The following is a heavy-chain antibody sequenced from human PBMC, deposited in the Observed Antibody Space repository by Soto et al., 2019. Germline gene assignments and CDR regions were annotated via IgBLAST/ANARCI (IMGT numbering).Heavy chain of an antibody. D-gene: IGHD3-9*01. CDR1: GYSFTSYW. V-gene: IGHV5-51*01. CDR2: IYPGYSDT. J-gene: IGHJ4*02. CDR3: ARFLTYYDILTGYYYFDY. Sequence: PGESLKISCKGSGYSFTSYWIGWVRQMPGKGLEWMGIIYPGYSDTRYSPSFQGQVTISADKSISTAYLQWSSLKASDTAMYYCARFLTYYDILTGYYYFDYWGQGTLVTVSS.